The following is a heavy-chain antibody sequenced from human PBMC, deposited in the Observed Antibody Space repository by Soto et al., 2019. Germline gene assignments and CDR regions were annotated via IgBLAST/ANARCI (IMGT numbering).Heavy chain of an antibody. Sequence: PGGSLKISCKGSGYYFNGYWIIWVRHKPGKGLEWMGRIHLSDSETKYSPSFQGNITFSVDTAITTAYLEWGSLKAADTATYYCARRSKATIFGGRQPFYGIDVWGQGTTVTVFS. CDR2: IHLSDSET. D-gene: IGHD3-3*01. V-gene: IGHV5-10-1*01. CDR1: GYYFNGYW. CDR3: ARRSKATIFGGRQPFYGIDV. J-gene: IGHJ6*02.